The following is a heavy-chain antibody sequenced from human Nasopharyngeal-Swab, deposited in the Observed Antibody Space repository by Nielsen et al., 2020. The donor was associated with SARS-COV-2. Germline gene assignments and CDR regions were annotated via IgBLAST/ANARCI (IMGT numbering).Heavy chain of an antibody. Sequence: SETLSLTCTVSGGSISSYYWSWIRQPPGKGLEWIGYIYYSGSTKYNPSLKSRVTTSEDSSKNQFSLRLSSVTAEDTAVYYCTRAPSWGRDDIWGQGTMVTVSS. CDR2: IYYSGST. D-gene: IGHD7-27*01. CDR3: TRAPSWGRDDI. V-gene: IGHV4-59*01. J-gene: IGHJ3*02. CDR1: GGSISSYY.